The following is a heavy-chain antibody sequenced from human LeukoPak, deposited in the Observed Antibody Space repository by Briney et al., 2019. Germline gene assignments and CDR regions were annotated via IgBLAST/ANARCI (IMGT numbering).Heavy chain of an antibody. CDR2: INTDGSDT. CDR3: ASQSGY. J-gene: IGHJ4*02. CDR1: GFTFSINW. V-gene: IGHV3-74*03. Sequence: GGSLRLSCTASGFTFSINWMHWVRQAPGKGLVWVSRINTDGSDTEYADFVKGRFTISRDNVQNTLYLQMNSLRTEDTAVYYCASQSGYWGQGTLVTVSS.